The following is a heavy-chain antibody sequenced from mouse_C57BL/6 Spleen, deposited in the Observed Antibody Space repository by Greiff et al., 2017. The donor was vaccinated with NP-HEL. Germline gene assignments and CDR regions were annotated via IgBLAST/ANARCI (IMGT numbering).Heavy chain of an antibody. J-gene: IGHJ1*03. D-gene: IGHD1-1*01. CDR2: IYPGDGDT. V-gene: IGHV1-82*01. Sequence: VQLQQSGPELVKPGASVKISCKASGYAFSSSWMTWVKQRPGKGLEWIGRIYPGDGDTNYNGKFKGKATLTADKSSSTAYMQLRSLTSEDSAVYFCAREGITTGVGWYFDVWGTGTTVTVSS. CDR3: AREGITTGVGWYFDV. CDR1: GYAFSSSW.